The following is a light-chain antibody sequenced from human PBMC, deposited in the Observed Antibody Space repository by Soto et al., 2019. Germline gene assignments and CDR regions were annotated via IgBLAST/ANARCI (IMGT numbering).Light chain of an antibody. CDR2: DAS. V-gene: IGKV1-5*01. Sequence: DIQMTQSPSTLSESVGDRVTITCRASQSISSWLAWYQQKPGKAPKLLIYDASYLERGVPSRFSGSGSGTEFTLTISSLQPDELATYYCQQYNSFWTFGQGTKVEI. CDR1: QSISSW. J-gene: IGKJ1*01. CDR3: QQYNSFWT.